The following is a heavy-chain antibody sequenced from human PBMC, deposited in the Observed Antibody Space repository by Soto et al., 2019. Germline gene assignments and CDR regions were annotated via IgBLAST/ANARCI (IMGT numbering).Heavy chain of an antibody. Sequence: KPSETLSLTCAVYGGSFSVYYWSWIRQPPGKGLEWIGEINHSGSTNYNPSLKSRVTISVDTSKNQFSLKLSSVTAADTAVYYCARSLRYCSGGSCTRKGYYYYMDVWGKGTTVTVSS. J-gene: IGHJ6*03. V-gene: IGHV4-34*01. CDR1: GGSFSVYY. CDR2: INHSGST. CDR3: ARSLRYCSGGSCTRKGYYYYMDV. D-gene: IGHD2-15*01.